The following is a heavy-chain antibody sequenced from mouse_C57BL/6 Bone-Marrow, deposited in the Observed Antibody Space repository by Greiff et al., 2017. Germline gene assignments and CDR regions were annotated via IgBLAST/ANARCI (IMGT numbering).Heavy chain of an antibody. J-gene: IGHJ4*01. D-gene: IGHD1-1*01. CDR2: IDPSDSYT. CDR1: GYTFTSYW. CDR3: ARGEITTVVERLSYYAMDY. V-gene: IGHV1-69*01. Sequence: QVQLQQSGAELVMPGASVKLSCKASGYTFTSYWMHWVKQRPGQGLEWIGEIDPSDSYTNYNQKFKGKSTLTVDKSSSTAYMQLSSLTSEDSAVYYCARGEITTVVERLSYYAMDYWGQGTSVTVSS.